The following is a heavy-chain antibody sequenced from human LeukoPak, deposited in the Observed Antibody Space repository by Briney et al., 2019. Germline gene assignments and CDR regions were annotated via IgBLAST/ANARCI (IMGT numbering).Heavy chain of an antibody. J-gene: IGHJ4*02. CDR3: ARDQGYCSSTSCYYFDY. V-gene: IGHV3-53*01. CDR1: GFTFSSNY. CDR2: IYSGGST. Sequence: GGSLRLSCAASGFTFSSNYMSWVRQAPGKGLEWVSVIYSGGSTYYADSVKGRFTISRDNSKNTLYLQMNSLRAEDTAVYYCARDQGYCSSTSCYYFDYWGQGTLVTVSS. D-gene: IGHD2-2*01.